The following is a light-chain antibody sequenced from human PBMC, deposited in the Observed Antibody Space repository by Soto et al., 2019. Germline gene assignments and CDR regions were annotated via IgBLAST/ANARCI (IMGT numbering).Light chain of an antibody. CDR2: LNSDGSH. CDR1: SGHSSYA. J-gene: IGLJ2*01. V-gene: IGLV4-69*01. Sequence: QLVLTQSPSASASLGASVKLTCTLSSGHSSYAIAWHQQQPEKGPRYLMKLNSDGSHSKGDGIPDRFSGSSSGAERYLTISRIQYEDEADYYCQTWGTGIKIFGGGTKLTVL. CDR3: QTWGTGIKI.